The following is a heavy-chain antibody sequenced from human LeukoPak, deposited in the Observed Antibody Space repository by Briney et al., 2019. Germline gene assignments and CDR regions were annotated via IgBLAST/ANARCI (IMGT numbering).Heavy chain of an antibody. CDR1: GFTFSSYG. V-gene: IGHV3-30*02. Sequence: PGGSLRLSCAASGFTFSSYGMHWVRQAPGKGLEWVAFIRYDGSNKYYADSVKGRFTISRDNTKNSLYLQMDSLRAEDTALYYCGRDLSGWYGPDYWGRGTLVTVSS. D-gene: IGHD6-19*01. CDR3: GRDLSGWYGPDY. J-gene: IGHJ4*02. CDR2: IRYDGSNK.